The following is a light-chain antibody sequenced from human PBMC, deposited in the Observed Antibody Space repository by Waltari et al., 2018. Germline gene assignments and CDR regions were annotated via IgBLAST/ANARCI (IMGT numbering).Light chain of an antibody. V-gene: IGKV1-39*01. CDR2: AAS. CDR1: QSISDY. J-gene: IGKJ4*01. CDR3: QQSYSTPIT. Sequence: RMTQSPSSLAASVGDRVTIACRASQSISDYLNWYQQKPGKAPKVLIHAASNLESEVPSRFSGSGSGTEFTLTISRLQPEDFATYYCQQSYSTPITFGGGTKVEIK.